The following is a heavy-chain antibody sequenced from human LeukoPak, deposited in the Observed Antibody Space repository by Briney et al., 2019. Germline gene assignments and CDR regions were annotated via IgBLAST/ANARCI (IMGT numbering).Heavy chain of an antibody. D-gene: IGHD6-6*01. J-gene: IGHJ4*02. V-gene: IGHV3-23*01. CDR2: ISGSGGST. CDR3: AKDGMYSSSSSYYFDY. CDR1: GFTFSSYA. Sequence: GGFLRLSCAASGFTFSSYAMSWVRQAPGKGLEWVSAISGSGGSTYSADSVKGRFTISRDNSKNTLYLQMNSLRAEDTAVYYCAKDGMYSSSSSYYFDYWGQGTLVTVSS.